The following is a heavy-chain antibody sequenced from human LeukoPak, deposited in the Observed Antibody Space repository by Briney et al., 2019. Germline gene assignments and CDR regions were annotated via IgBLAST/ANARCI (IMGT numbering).Heavy chain of an antibody. D-gene: IGHD4-17*01. CDR2: VYYSGGT. J-gene: IGHJ4*02. V-gene: IGHV4-30-4*07. CDR3: ARANGYGDYDY. Sequence: SETLSLTCTVSGGSISSGAYSWSWIRQPPRKGLEWIGYVYYSGGTYYNPSLKSRVTISVDKSKNQFSLKLSSVTAADTAVYYCARANGYGDYDYWGQGTLVTVSS. CDR1: GGSISSGAYS.